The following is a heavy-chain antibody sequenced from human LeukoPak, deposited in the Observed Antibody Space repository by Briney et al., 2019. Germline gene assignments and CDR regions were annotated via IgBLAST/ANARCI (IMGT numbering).Heavy chain of an antibody. CDR3: AKGPHQHSSSPFDY. V-gene: IGHV3-23*01. CDR1: GLTLRHYN. CDR2: ISGSGDNT. J-gene: IGHJ4*02. D-gene: IGHD6-13*01. Sequence: SLRLSCAASGLTLRHYNMIWIPKPPGTLLHWVSSISGSGDNTYYADSVKGRFTISRDNSKDTLRLQMNSLRAEDTAMYYCAKGPHQHSSSPFDYWGQGALVTVSS.